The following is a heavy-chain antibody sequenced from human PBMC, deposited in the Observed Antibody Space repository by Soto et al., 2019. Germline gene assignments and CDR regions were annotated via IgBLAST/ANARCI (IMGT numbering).Heavy chain of an antibody. Sequence: SVKVSCKASGYTFTSYGISWVRQAPGQGLEWMGWISAYNGNTNYAQKLQGRVTMTTDTSTSTAYMELRSLRSDDTAVYYCARGPWDDFWSGAGRFDYWGQGTLVTVSS. J-gene: IGHJ4*02. CDR3: ARGPWDDFWSGAGRFDY. D-gene: IGHD3-3*01. V-gene: IGHV1-18*01. CDR1: GYTFTSYG. CDR2: ISAYNGNT.